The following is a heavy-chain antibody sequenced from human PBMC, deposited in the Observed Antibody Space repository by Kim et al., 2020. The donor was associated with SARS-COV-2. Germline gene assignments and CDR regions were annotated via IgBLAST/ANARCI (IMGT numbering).Heavy chain of an antibody. CDR2: IYYSGST. V-gene: IGHV4-39*01. CDR1: GGSISSSSYY. CDR3: ARHKGNTIFGVVIIDAFDI. D-gene: IGHD3-3*01. Sequence: SETLSLTCTVSGGSISSSSYYWGWIRQPPGKGLEWIGSIYYSGSTYYNPSLKSRVTISVDTSKNQFSLKLSSVPAADTAVYYCARHKGNTIFGVVIIDAFDIWGQGTMVTVSS. J-gene: IGHJ3*02.